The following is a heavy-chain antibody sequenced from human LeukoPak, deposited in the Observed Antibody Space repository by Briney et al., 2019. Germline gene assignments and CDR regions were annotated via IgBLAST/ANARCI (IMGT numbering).Heavy chain of an antibody. CDR2: ISYRGRT. D-gene: IGHD3-22*01. J-gene: IGHJ4*02. CDR3: ARLRYYYDSSGQQRGYYFDY. V-gene: IGHV4-59*13. CDR1: GGSISSYH. Sequence: PSETLSLTCTVSGGSISSYHWSWIRQPPGKGLEWIGYISYRGRTNYNPSLKSRVTISVDTSKNQFSLKLSSVTAADTAVYYCARLRYYYDSSGQQRGYYFDYWGQGTLVTVSS.